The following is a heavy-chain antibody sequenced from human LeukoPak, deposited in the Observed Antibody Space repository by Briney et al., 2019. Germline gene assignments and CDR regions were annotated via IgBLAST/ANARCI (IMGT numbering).Heavy chain of an antibody. CDR2: INTDGSST. Sequence: PGGSLRLSCAASGFTFSGYWMHWVRQVPGKGLVWVSRINTDGSSTSYADSVKGRFTISRDNAKNSLYLQMNSLRAEDTAVYYCARHGTMIVVDPFDYWGQGTLVTVSS. V-gene: IGHV3-74*01. CDR3: ARHGTMIVVDPFDY. J-gene: IGHJ4*02. CDR1: GFTFSGYW. D-gene: IGHD3-22*01.